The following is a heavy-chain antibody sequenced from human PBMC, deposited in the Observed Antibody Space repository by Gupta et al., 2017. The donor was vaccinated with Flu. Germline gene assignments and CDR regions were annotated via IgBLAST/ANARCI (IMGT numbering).Heavy chain of an antibody. Sequence: EVHLVETGGGLIQPGGSLRLSCAASGFPASKNYMNWVRQAPGKGLEWVSVIYSGGTTYYANSVKGRFTISRDSSQNTVHLQMSSLRVDDTAVYYCSTFRKGAFDTWGQGTMVTVSS. CDR2: IYSGGTT. CDR3: STFRKGAFDT. J-gene: IGHJ3*02. CDR1: GFPASKNY. V-gene: IGHV3-53*02.